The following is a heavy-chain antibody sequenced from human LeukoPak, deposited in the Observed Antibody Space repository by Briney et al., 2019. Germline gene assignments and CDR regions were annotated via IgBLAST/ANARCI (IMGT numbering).Heavy chain of an antibody. V-gene: IGHV3-48*03. D-gene: IGHD3-22*01. Sequence: PGGSLGLSCAASGFTFSSYEMNWVRQAPGKGLEWVSYISSSGSTIYYADSVKGRFTISRDNAKNSLYLQMNSLRAEDTAVYYCARDGYYYDSSGYTDQVIDYWGQGTLVTVSS. CDR2: ISSSGSTI. CDR3: ARDGYYYDSSGYTDQVIDY. J-gene: IGHJ4*02. CDR1: GFTFSSYE.